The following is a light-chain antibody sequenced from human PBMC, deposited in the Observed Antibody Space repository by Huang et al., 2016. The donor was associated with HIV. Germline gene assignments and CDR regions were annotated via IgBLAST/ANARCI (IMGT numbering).Light chain of an antibody. J-gene: IGKJ4*01. CDR3: MQSAQTPLT. CDR2: LGS. V-gene: IGKV2-28*01. Sequence: DIVMTQSPLSLPVTPGGPASISCRSSQSFLHSNGYNDLDWYLQKPGQSPQLLIYLGSNRASGVPDRFSGSGSDTDFTLKISRVEAEDVGIYYCMQSAQTPLTFGGGTKVEIK. CDR1: QSFLHSNGYND.